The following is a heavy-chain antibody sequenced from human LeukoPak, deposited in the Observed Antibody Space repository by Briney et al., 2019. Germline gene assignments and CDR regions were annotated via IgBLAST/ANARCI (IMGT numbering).Heavy chain of an antibody. Sequence: PSETLSLTCTVSGGSISSSSYNWGWIRQPPGKGLEWIGSIDNSGYTYYSPSLKSRVTISVDTSEDQFSLQLSSVTAADTAVYYCARPPGIAAAWFDPWGQGTLVTVSS. D-gene: IGHD6-13*01. CDR1: GGSISSSSYN. V-gene: IGHV4-39*01. CDR2: IDNSGYT. CDR3: ARPPGIAAAWFDP. J-gene: IGHJ5*02.